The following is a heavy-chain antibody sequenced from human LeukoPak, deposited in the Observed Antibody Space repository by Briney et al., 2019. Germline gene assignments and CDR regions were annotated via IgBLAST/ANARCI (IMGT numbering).Heavy chain of an antibody. CDR3: ARVEYSSHIDY. J-gene: IGHJ4*02. D-gene: IGHD6-6*01. Sequence: SETLSLTCTVSGGSISSYYWSWIRQPPGKGLEWMGYIYYSGSTNYNPSLKSRVTVSVDTSKNQFSLKLSSVTAADTAVYYCARVEYSSHIDYWGQGTLVTVSS. V-gene: IGHV4-59*01. CDR1: GGSISSYY. CDR2: IYYSGST.